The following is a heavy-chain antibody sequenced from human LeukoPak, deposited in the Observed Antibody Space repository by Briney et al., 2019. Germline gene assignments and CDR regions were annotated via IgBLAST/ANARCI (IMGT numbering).Heavy chain of an antibody. CDR2: IYYSGST. J-gene: IGHJ4*02. D-gene: IGHD3-3*01. Sequence: SETLSLTCTVSGGSISNSSYYWGWIRQPPGKGLEWIGSIYYSGSTYYNPSLKSRVTISVDTSKNQFSLKLSSVTAADTAVYYCARHGSIFGVVIPFDYWGQGTLVTVSS. CDR1: GGSISNSSYY. CDR3: ARHGSIFGVVIPFDY. V-gene: IGHV4-39*01.